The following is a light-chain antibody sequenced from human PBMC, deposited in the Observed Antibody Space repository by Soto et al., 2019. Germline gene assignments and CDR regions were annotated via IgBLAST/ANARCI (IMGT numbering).Light chain of an antibody. V-gene: IGKV1-39*01. Sequence: DIQMSQSPSSLSASVGDRVTITCRASQTIKNSLNCYQQKPGSAPNLLIYSASSLHVGVPSRFSGSKSGPDFTLTISGLQPEDFATYYCQQFYIAPVTFGQGTRLEI. CDR1: QTIKNS. CDR3: QQFYIAPVT. J-gene: IGKJ5*01. CDR2: SAS.